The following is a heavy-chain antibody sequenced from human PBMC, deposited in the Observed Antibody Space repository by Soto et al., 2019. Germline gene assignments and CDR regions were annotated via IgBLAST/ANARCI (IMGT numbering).Heavy chain of an antibody. D-gene: IGHD3-10*01. CDR1: GYSFTTYW. CDR3: ARHWGGGPRHYYGSKREVYYFDY. J-gene: IGHJ4*02. CDR2: IDPSDSYT. Sequence: PGESLKISCKGSGYSFTTYWISWVRQMPGKGLEWMGRIDPSDSYTNYSPSFQGHVTISADKSISTAYLQWSSLKASDTAMYYCARHWGGGPRHYYGSKREVYYFDYWGQGTLVTVSS. V-gene: IGHV5-10-1*01.